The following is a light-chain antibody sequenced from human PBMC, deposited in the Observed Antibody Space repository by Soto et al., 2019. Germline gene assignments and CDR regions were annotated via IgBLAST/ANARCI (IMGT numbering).Light chain of an antibody. J-gene: IGLJ3*02. CDR3: QTWGTGITV. Sequence: QSVLTQSPSASASLGASVKLTCTLSSGHSSYTIAWHQQQPEKGPRCLMKLNSDGSHNKGYGIPDRFSGSSSGAERYLTISGLQSEDEADYYCQTWGTGITVFGGGTKLTVL. V-gene: IGLV4-69*01. CDR2: LNSDGSH. CDR1: SGHSSYT.